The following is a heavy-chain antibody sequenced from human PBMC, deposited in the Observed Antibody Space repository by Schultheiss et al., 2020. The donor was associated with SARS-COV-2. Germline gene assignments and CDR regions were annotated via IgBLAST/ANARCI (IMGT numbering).Heavy chain of an antibody. CDR2: IWYDGSNK. J-gene: IGHJ5*02. CDR1: GFTFSSYG. Sequence: GGSLRLSCAASGFTFSSYGMHWVRQAPGKGLEWVAVIWYDGSNKYYADSVKGRFTISRDNSKNTLYLQMNSLRAEDTAVYYCARAEGSYHNWFDPWGQGILVTVSS. CDR3: ARAEGSYHNWFDP. D-gene: IGHD1-26*01. V-gene: IGHV3-33*01.